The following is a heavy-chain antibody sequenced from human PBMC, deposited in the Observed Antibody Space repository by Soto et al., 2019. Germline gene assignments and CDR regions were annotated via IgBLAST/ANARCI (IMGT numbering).Heavy chain of an antibody. CDR2: INHSGST. V-gene: IGHV4-34*01. J-gene: IGHJ2*01. CDR3: ARGRHLGFSMVRGRPYWSSDL. D-gene: IGHD3-10*01. Sequence: ETLSLTCAVYGGSFSGYYWSWIRQPPGKGLEWIGEINHSGSTNYNPSLKSRVTISVDTSKNQFSLKLSSVTAADTAVYYCARGRHLGFSMVRGRPYWSSDLWARGTLVPVS. CDR1: GGSFSGYY.